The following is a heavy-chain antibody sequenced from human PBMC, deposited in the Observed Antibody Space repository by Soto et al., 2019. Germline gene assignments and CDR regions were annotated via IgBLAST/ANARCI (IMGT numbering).Heavy chain of an antibody. J-gene: IGHJ6*02. Sequence: GGSLRLSCVGSGFTFSTYSINWVRQAPGKGLEWVSSISSRSDIYYADSVKGRFTISRDSAKNSVSLQMNSLRAEDTAVYYCAREYTAWPLAYGLDVWGQGTTVTVSS. CDR1: GFTFSTYS. V-gene: IGHV3-21*01. D-gene: IGHD2-2*02. CDR3: AREYTAWPLAYGLDV. CDR2: ISSRSDI.